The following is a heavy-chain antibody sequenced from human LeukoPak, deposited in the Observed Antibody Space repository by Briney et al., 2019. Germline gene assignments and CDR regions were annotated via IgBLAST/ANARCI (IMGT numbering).Heavy chain of an antibody. CDR2: IYYSGST. CDR3: ARGQDILTGYSFFDY. Sequence: PSETLSLTCTVSGGSISSYYWSWIRQPPGKGLEWIGYIYYSGSTNYNPSLKSRVTISVGTSKNQFSLKLSSVTAADTAVYYCARGQDILTGYSFFDYWGQGTLVTVSS. V-gene: IGHV4-59*01. CDR1: GGSISSYY. D-gene: IGHD3-9*01. J-gene: IGHJ4*02.